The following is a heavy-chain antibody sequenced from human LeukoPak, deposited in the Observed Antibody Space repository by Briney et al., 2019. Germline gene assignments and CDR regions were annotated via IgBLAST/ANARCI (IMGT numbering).Heavy chain of an antibody. D-gene: IGHD2-2*02. Sequence: GASVKVSCKTSGYTFMSYGLSWVRQAPGQGPEWMGWISAYNGSTNYAQKLQGRVTMTTDTSTSTAYIELRSLTFDDTAVYFCARDCPTASCYSGHWGQGTLVTVSS. J-gene: IGHJ4*02. CDR2: ISAYNGST. CDR1: GYTFMSYG. CDR3: ARDCPTASCYSGH. V-gene: IGHV1-18*01.